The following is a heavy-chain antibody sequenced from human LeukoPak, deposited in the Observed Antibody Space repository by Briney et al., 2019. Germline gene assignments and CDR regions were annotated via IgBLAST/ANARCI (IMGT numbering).Heavy chain of an antibody. CDR3: ARGPPNWGYDY. Sequence: VASVKVSCKASGYTFTSYDFNWVRQATGQRPEWMGWMSPYSGDTGYAQKFQDRVTMTRNTSISTAYMELSSLRSDDTAVYYCARGPPNWGYDYWGPGTLVTVSS. CDR2: MSPYSGDT. J-gene: IGHJ4*02. V-gene: IGHV1-8*01. CDR1: GYTFTSYD. D-gene: IGHD7-27*01.